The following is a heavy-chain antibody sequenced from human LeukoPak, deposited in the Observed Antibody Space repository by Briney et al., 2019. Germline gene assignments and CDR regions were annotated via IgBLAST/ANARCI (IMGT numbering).Heavy chain of an antibody. CDR3: ARHLNYYDSSGYYFDY. V-gene: IGHV5-51*01. CDR1: GYSFTSYW. Sequence: GESLKISCKGSGYSFTSYWIGWVRQMPRKGLEWMGIIYPGDSDTRCSPSFQGQVTISADKSISTAYLQWSSLKASDTAMYYCARHLNYYDSSGYYFDYWGQGTLVTVSS. J-gene: IGHJ4*02. D-gene: IGHD3-22*01. CDR2: IYPGDSDT.